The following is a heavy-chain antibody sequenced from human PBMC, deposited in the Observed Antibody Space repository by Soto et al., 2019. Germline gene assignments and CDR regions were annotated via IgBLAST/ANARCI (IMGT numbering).Heavy chain of an antibody. D-gene: IGHD3-22*01. Sequence: SETLSLTCTVSGGSISSYYWSWIRQPPGKGLEWIGYIYYSGSTNYNPSLKSRVTISVDTSKNQFSLKLSSVTAADTAVYYCARMIRSYYYGVDVWGQGTTVTVSS. V-gene: IGHV4-59*01. CDR3: ARMIRSYYYGVDV. CDR2: IYYSGST. CDR1: GGSISSYY. J-gene: IGHJ6*02.